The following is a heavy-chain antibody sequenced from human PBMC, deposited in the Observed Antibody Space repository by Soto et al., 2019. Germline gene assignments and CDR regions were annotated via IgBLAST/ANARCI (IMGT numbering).Heavy chain of an antibody. CDR3: ARLMYSSGLDH. CDR1: GYTFTSYY. J-gene: IGHJ4*02. D-gene: IGHD6-19*01. V-gene: IGHV1-46*01. CDR2: INPSGGST. Sequence: GASVKVSCKASGYTFTSYYMHWVRQAPGQGLEWMGIINPSGGSTSYAQKFQGRVTMTRDTSTSTAYMELRSLRPDDTAVYYCARLMYSSGLDHWGQGALVTVSS.